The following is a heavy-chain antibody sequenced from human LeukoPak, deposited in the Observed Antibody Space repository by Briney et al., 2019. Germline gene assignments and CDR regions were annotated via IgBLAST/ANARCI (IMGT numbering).Heavy chain of an antibody. CDR1: GFTFDDYA. Sequence: GGSLRLSCAASGFTFDDYAMHWVRQAPGKGLEWVSLISLDGGSTYYADSVKGRFTISRDNSKNSLYLQMNSLRAEDTALYYCAKNVERYYYDSSGSAFDYWGQGTLVTVSS. CDR2: ISLDGGST. J-gene: IGHJ4*02. V-gene: IGHV3-43D*03. CDR3: AKNVERYYYDSSGSAFDY. D-gene: IGHD3-22*01.